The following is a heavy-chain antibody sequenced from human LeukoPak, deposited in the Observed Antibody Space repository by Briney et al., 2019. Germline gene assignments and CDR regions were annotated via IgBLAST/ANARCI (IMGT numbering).Heavy chain of an antibody. D-gene: IGHD1-20*01. CDR2: ISYDGNEK. V-gene: IGHV3-30*18. J-gene: IGHJ4*02. Sequence: GGSPRLSCAASGFSFGSYGMNWVRQAPGKGLEWVAIISYDGNEKYYADSVKGRFTISRDNSKDTLFLHMSSLRTEDTAVYYCANSPHITGSDFWGQGTLVTVSS. CDR3: ANSPHITGSDF. CDR1: GFSFGSYG.